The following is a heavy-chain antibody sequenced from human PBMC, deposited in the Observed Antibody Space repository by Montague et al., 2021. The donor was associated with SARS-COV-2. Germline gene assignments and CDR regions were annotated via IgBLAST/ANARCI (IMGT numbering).Heavy chain of an antibody. CDR1: GFTFNNYG. Sequence: RSLSLAASGFTFNNYGIHWVRQAPGKGLEWVAVISYEGSQRFFSDSVKGRFAISRDSAQRTVFLLMNSLRVDDTAVYHCAKASEVFWLGQFARDAFDLWGQGATVVVSS. D-gene: IGHD3-10*01. CDR3: AKASEVFWLGQFARDAFDL. V-gene: IGHV3-30*18. J-gene: IGHJ3*01. CDR2: ISYEGSQR.